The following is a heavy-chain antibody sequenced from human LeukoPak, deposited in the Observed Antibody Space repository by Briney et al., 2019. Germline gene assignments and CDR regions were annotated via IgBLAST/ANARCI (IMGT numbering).Heavy chain of an antibody. CDR1: GGSFSGYY. V-gene: IGHV3-7*01. J-gene: IGHJ4*02. CDR3: ARVVGAIGFDY. CDR2: IKQDGSEK. D-gene: IGHD1-26*01. Sequence: ETLSLTCAVYGGSFSGYYWSWVRQAPGKGLEWVANIKQDGSEKYYVDSVKGRFTISRDNAKNSLYLQMNSLRAEDTAVYYCARVVGAIGFDYWGQGTLVTVSS.